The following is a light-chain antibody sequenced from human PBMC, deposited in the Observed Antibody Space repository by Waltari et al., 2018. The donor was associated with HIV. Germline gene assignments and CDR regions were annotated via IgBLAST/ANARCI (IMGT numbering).Light chain of an antibody. V-gene: IGLV1-51*01. Sequence: QSVLTQPPSVSAAPGQKVTISCSGSSPNIGNNYVSWYQQLPGTAPKLLIYDKKKRPSGIPDRFSASRSDTSATLGITGLQTGDEADYYCGTGDSSLSAGVFGGGTKLTVL. J-gene: IGLJ3*02. CDR3: GTGDSSLSAGV. CDR1: SPNIGNNY. CDR2: DKK.